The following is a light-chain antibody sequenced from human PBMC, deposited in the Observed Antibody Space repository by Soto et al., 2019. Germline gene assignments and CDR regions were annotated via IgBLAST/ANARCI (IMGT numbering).Light chain of an antibody. CDR2: EGS. V-gene: IGLV2-23*01. Sequence: QSALTQPASVSGSPGQSITISCTGTSSDVGSYNLVSWYQQHPGKAPKLMMYEGSKRPSGVSNRFSGSKSGNTASLTISGLQYEDEADYYCCSYAGSSTHVVFGGGTKLTVL. J-gene: IGLJ2*01. CDR3: CSYAGSSTHVV. CDR1: SSDVGSYNL.